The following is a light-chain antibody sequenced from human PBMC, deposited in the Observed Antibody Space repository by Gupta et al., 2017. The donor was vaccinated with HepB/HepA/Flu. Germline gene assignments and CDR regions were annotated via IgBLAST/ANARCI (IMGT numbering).Light chain of an antibody. CDR2: TNN. CDR3: AAWDDSLNGVV. CDR1: SSNIGSIT. J-gene: IGLJ2*01. Sequence: QSVLTQPPSASGTPGQRVTISCSGSSSNIGSITVNWYQQLPGTAPKLLIYTNNQRPSGVPDRFSGSKSATSASLAISGLQSEDEADYYCAAWDDSLNGVVFGGGTKLSVL. V-gene: IGLV1-44*01.